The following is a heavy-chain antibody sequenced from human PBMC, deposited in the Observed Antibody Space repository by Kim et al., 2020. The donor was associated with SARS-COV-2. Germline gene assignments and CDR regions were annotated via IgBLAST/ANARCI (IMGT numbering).Heavy chain of an antibody. CDR2: GNT. CDR3: ARDGDAFDI. V-gene: IGHV4-59*01. Sequence: GNTNNNPSLTRRVTLSVATSKNQFALTLSSVTAADTAVYYCARDGDAFDIWGQGTMVTVSS. J-gene: IGHJ3*02.